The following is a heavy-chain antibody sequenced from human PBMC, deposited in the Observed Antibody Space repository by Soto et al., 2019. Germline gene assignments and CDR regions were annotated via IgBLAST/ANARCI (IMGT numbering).Heavy chain of an antibody. D-gene: IGHD6-13*01. V-gene: IGHV1-18*04. Sequence: ASVKVSCKASGYTFTNYGITWVRQAPGEGLEWMGWISGYNGHTNYAQKVQGRVTMTTDTSTSTAYMELRSLRSDDTAVFYCARSLAATGTSWLDPWGQGTLVTVSS. CDR1: GYTFTNYG. CDR3: ARSLAATGTSWLDP. CDR2: ISGYNGHT. J-gene: IGHJ5*02.